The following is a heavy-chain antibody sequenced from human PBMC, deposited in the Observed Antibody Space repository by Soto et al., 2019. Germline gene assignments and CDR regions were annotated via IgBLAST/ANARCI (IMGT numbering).Heavy chain of an antibody. CDR1: GFTFSGSA. J-gene: IGHJ4*02. CDR3: TSPSINYDILTDYFKY. Sequence: GSLRLSCAASGFTFSGSAVHWVRQAPGKGLEWVGRIRGKANSDATVYDASVKGRFTISRDDSMNTAYLQMNSLKTEDTAVYYCTSPSINYDILTDYFKYWGQGSLVTVSS. V-gene: IGHV3-73*01. D-gene: IGHD3-9*01. CDR2: IRGKANSDAT.